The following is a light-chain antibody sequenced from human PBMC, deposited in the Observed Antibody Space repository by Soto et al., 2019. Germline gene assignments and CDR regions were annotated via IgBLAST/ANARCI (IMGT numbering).Light chain of an antibody. Sequence: QSALTQPASLSGSPGQSITISCTGTSSDIGADDYVSWFQQHPGKAPKLMISEVNNRPSGVSNRFSGSKSGNTAYLTISERQVEDDAEYFFCSLTPTSPHVFGTGTKLTVL. J-gene: IGLJ1*01. CDR2: EVN. CDR1: SSDIGADDY. V-gene: IGLV2-14*01. CDR3: CSLTPTSPHV.